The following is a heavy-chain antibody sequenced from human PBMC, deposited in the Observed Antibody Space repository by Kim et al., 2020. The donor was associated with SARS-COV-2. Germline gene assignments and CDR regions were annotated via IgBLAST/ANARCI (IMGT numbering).Heavy chain of an antibody. Sequence: SETLSLTCTVSGGSISSYYWSWIRQPPGKGLEWIGYIYYSGSTNYNPSLKSRFTISVDTSKNQFSLKLSSVTAADTAVYYCARGPPYDILTGYYDAFDIWGQGTMVTVSS. CDR2: IYYSGST. J-gene: IGHJ3*02. D-gene: IGHD3-9*01. CDR1: GGSISSYY. V-gene: IGHV4-59*01. CDR3: ARGPPYDILTGYYDAFDI.